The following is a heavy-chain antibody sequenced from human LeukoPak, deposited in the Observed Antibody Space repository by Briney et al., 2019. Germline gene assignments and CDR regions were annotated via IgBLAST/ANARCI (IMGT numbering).Heavy chain of an antibody. CDR2: IYPGNSDT. D-gene: IGHD3-22*01. Sequence: PGESLKISCKGSGYRFTSYWIGWVRQMPGKGLEWMGIIYPGNSDTRYSPSFQGQVTISADKSISTAYLQWSSLKASDTAMYYCARLTYYYDSSGSDPYYFDYWGQGTLVTVSS. CDR1: GYRFTSYW. V-gene: IGHV5-51*01. J-gene: IGHJ4*02. CDR3: ARLTYYYDSSGSDPYYFDY.